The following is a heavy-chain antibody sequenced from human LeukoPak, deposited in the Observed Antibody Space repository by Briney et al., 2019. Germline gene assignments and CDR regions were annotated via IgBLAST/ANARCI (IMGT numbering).Heavy chain of an antibody. V-gene: IGHV4-31*03. Sequence: PSQTLSLICTVSGGSISSGGYCWSWIRQHPGKGPEWIGNIHYSGGTYGNPSLKSRATTSVDTSKNQFSLRLTSVTAADTAVYYCARDQGGYGSFDNWGQGTLVTVSS. J-gene: IGHJ4*02. CDR1: GGSISSGGYC. CDR3: ARDQGGYGSFDN. D-gene: IGHD5-12*01. CDR2: IHYSGGT.